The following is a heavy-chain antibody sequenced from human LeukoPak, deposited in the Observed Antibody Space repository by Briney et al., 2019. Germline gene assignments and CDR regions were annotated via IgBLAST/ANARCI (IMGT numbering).Heavy chain of an antibody. V-gene: IGHV3-21*01. CDR3: ARVASSSWANFDY. CDR2: ISSSSSYI. Sequence: GGSLRLSCAASGFTFSSYSMNWVRQAPGKGLEWVSSISSSSSYIYYADSVKGRFTISRDNAKNSLYLQMNSLRAEDTAMYYCARVASSSWANFDYWGQGTLVTVSS. CDR1: GFTFSSYS. J-gene: IGHJ4*02. D-gene: IGHD6-13*01.